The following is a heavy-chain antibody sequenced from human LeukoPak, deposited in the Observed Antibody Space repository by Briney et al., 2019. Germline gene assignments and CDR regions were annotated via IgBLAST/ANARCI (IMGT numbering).Heavy chain of an antibody. CDR2: INPSGGGT. J-gene: IGHJ4*02. CDR3: ARWIVGDTTSDY. D-gene: IGHD1-26*01. CDR1: GYTFTNYY. Sequence: ASVNVSCKASGYTFTNYYMQWVRQAPGQGLEWMGIINPSGGGTSYAQNFQGRVTMTRDTSTSTVYMALSSLTSEDTAVYYCARWIVGDTTSDYWGQGTLVTVSS. V-gene: IGHV1-46*01.